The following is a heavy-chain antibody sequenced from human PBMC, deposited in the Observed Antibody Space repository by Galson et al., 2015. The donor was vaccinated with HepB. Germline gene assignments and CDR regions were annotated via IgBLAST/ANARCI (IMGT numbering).Heavy chain of an antibody. V-gene: IGHV3-30*04. D-gene: IGHD2-21*02. CDR2: ISYDGSNK. CDR3: ARVHIAYCGGDCYGVDY. Sequence: SLRLSCAASGFTFSSYAMHWVRQAPDKGLEWVAVISYDGSNKYYADSVKGRFTISRDNSKNTLYLQMNSLRAEDTAVYYCARVHIAYCGGDCYGVDYWGQGTLVTVSS. CDR1: GFTFSSYA. J-gene: IGHJ4*02.